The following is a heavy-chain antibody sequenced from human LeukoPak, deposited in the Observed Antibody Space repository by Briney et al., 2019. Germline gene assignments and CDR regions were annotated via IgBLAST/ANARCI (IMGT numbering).Heavy chain of an antibody. V-gene: IGHV1-18*01. D-gene: IGHD2-15*01. CDR3: ARVITSCSGGSCYYEVLYYGMDV. Sequence: ASVKVCCKASGYTFTSYGISWVRQAPGQGLEWMGWISAYNGNTNYAQKLQGRVTMTTDTSTSTAYMELRSLRSDDTAVYYCARVITSCSGGSCYYEVLYYGMDVWGQGTTVTVSS. J-gene: IGHJ6*02. CDR2: ISAYNGNT. CDR1: GYTFTSYG.